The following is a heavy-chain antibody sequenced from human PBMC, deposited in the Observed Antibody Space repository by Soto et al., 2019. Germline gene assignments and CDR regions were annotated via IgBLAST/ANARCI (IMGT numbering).Heavy chain of an antibody. D-gene: IGHD3-22*01. CDR1: GFSLSNARMG. Sequence: QVTLKESGPVLVKPTETLTLTCTVSGFSLSNARMGVSWIRQPPGKALEWLAHIFANDEESYNTSLRSRLTSSRDTSKSQVVLTMTNMDPVDTATYYCARMGDYYDNAGDAFDLWGQGTRVNVSS. V-gene: IGHV2-26*01. J-gene: IGHJ3*01. CDR3: ARMGDYYDNAGDAFDL. CDR2: IFANDEE.